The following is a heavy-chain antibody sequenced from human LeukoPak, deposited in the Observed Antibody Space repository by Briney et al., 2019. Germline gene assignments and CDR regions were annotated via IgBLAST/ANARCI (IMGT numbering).Heavy chain of an antibody. Sequence: SETLSLTCAVYGGSFSGYYWSWIRQPPGKGLEWIGRIYTNGDTRYSPSLKSRVTMSVDTSKDQISLKLRPVTAADTAVYFCARAAGAAGGQYFDYWGQGSFVTVSS. CDR2: IYTNGDT. D-gene: IGHD6-13*01. CDR1: GGSFSGYY. CDR3: ARAAGAAGGQYFDY. J-gene: IGHJ4*02. V-gene: IGHV4-59*10.